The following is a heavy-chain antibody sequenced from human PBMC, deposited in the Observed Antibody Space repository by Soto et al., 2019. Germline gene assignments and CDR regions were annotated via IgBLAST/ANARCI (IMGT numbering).Heavy chain of an antibody. CDR3: ESPREAGKNYYGVDV. J-gene: IGHJ6*02. V-gene: IGHV5-51*01. CDR1: GYSFTSYW. D-gene: IGHD6-19*01. Sequence: GESLKISCKGAGYSFTSYWIGWVRQMPGKGLEWMGIIYPGDSDTRYSPSFQGQVTISADKSISTAYLQWSSLKASDTAMYYCESPREAGKNYYGVDVWGQGTTVTVSS. CDR2: IYPGDSDT.